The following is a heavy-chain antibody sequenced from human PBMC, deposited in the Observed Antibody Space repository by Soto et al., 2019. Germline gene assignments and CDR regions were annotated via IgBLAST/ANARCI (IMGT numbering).Heavy chain of an antibody. Sequence: QVQLVESGGGVVQPGRSLRLSCAASGFTFSIYEMHWFRQAPGKGLEWVAVLLYDGSNKYYADSVEGRFTISRDISKSTLYLQMESLKNEDSAVYYCERGGNRKFDYWGRGTLVAVSS. CDR3: ERGGNRKFDY. D-gene: IGHD1-26*01. CDR1: GFTFSIYE. J-gene: IGHJ4*02. V-gene: IGHV3-30-3*01. CDR2: LLYDGSNK.